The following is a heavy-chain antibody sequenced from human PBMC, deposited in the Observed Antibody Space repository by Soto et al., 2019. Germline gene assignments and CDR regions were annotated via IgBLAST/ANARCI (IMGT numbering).Heavy chain of an antibody. CDR2: MNPNSGNT. CDR1: GYTFTRYD. Sequence: QVQLVQSGAEVKKPGASVKVSCKASGYTFTRYDINWVRQATGQGLEWMGWMNPNSGNTAYAQKFQGRITMTRNTSIITAYMELSSLRAEDTAVYYCAREKVTSGYPDWGQGTLVTVSS. J-gene: IGHJ4*02. CDR3: AREKVTSGYPD. D-gene: IGHD3-22*01. V-gene: IGHV1-8*01.